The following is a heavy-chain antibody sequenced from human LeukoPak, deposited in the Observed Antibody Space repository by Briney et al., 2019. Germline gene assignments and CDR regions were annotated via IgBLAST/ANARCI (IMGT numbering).Heavy chain of an antibody. D-gene: IGHD6-19*01. CDR1: GFTFSIYA. V-gene: IGHV3-23*01. J-gene: IGHJ4*02. CDR3: AKVDSCGWCFDY. CDR2: ISGSGGST. Sequence: GGSLRLSCAASGFTFSIYAMSWVRQAPGKGLEWVSGISGSGGSTYNADSVKGRFTISRDTSKNTLYLQMNSLRAEDTAVYYCAKVDSCGWCFDYWGQGTLVTVSS.